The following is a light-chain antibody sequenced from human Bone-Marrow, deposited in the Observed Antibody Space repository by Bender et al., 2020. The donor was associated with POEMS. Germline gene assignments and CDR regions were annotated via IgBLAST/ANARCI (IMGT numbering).Light chain of an antibody. Sequence: QSVLTQPPSASGTPGQRVTISCSGSSSNLGAHAVNWYQHLPGTAPKLLIYSSHRRPSEVPDRFSGSRSGTSASLAISGLQSEDEADYYCAVWDDSLNGWVFGGGTKLTVL. CDR3: AVWDDSLNGWV. J-gene: IGLJ3*02. V-gene: IGLV1-44*01. CDR1: SSNLGAHA. CDR2: SSH.